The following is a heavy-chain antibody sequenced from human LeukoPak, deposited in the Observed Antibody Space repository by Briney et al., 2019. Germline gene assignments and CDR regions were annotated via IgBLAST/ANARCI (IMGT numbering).Heavy chain of an antibody. J-gene: IGHJ1*01. CDR2: IKPEGSAQ. D-gene: IGHD3-22*01. V-gene: IGHV3-7*03. CDR3: AKEEGHYYDSGDYYVEYFQH. CDR1: GFTFSNYW. Sequence: GGSLRISCAASGFTFSNYWMTWVRQAPGKGLEWVANIKPEGSAQYYADYVRGRFTISRDSAKNSVFLQMNSRRAEDTAVYYCAKEEGHYYDSGDYYVEYFQHWGQGTLVTVSS.